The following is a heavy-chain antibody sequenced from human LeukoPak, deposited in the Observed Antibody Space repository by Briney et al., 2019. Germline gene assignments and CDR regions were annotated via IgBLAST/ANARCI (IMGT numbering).Heavy chain of an antibody. Sequence: PGGSLRLSCAASGFTFSSYSMNWVRQAPGKGLEWVSYIRSSSTTIYYADSVKGRFTISRDNAKNSLYLQMNSLRAEDTAVYYCARDHHRRLYDSQARDTFDFWGQGTMVTVSS. J-gene: IGHJ3*01. D-gene: IGHD3-22*01. V-gene: IGHV3-48*01. CDR1: GFTFSSYS. CDR3: ARDHHRRLYDSQARDTFDF. CDR2: IRSSSTTI.